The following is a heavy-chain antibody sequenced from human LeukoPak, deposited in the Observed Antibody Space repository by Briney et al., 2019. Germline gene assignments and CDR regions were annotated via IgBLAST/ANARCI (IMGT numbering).Heavy chain of an antibody. Sequence: SETLSLTCTVSGGSISSSSYYWGWIRQPPGKGLEWIGSIYYSGSTYYNPSLKSRVTISVDTSKNQFSLKLSSVTAADTAVYYCARDGTDYSRLGELEDSYMDVWGKGTTVTVSS. V-gene: IGHV4-39*07. D-gene: IGHD3-16*01. CDR1: GGSISSSSYY. J-gene: IGHJ6*03. CDR3: ARDGTDYSRLGELEDSYMDV. CDR2: IYYSGST.